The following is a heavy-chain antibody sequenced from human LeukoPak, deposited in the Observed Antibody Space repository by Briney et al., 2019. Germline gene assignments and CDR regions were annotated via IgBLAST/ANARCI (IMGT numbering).Heavy chain of an antibody. Sequence: GRSLRLSCAASGFTFSSYGMHWVRQAPGKGLEWVAVIWYDGSNKYYADSVKGRFTISRDNSKNTLYLQMNSLRAEDTAVYYCAREVVPSRIRNYYDSSGYDIWGQGTMVTVSS. CDR2: IWYDGSNK. CDR1: GFTFSSYG. D-gene: IGHD3-22*01. V-gene: IGHV3-33*01. CDR3: AREVVPSRIRNYYDSSGYDI. J-gene: IGHJ3*02.